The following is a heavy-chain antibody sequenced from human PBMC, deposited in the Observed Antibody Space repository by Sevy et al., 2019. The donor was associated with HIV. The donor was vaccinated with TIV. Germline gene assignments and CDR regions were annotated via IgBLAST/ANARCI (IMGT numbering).Heavy chain of an antibody. D-gene: IGHD2-2*01. J-gene: IGHJ6*02. CDR1: GFTFSSYA. V-gene: IGHV3-30*04. Sequence: GGSLRLSCAASGFTFSSYAMHRVRQAPGKGLEWVAVISYDGSNKYYADSVKGRFTISRDNSKNTLYLQMNSLRAEDTAVYYCARDPSLFIVVVPADYYYYYGMDVWGQGTTVTVSS. CDR2: ISYDGSNK. CDR3: ARDPSLFIVVVPADYYYYYGMDV.